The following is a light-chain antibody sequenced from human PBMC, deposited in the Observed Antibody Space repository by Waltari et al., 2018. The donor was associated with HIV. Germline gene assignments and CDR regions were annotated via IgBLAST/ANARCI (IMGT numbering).Light chain of an antibody. J-gene: IGKJ4*01. CDR3: QQAKNCPHT. Sequence: DVRMIQSPSFVSASVGDSVTIICRASQPIGSSLAWYQHKPGRAPSLLVYRAAALHTGVPARFIGNGSGIDFTLSIANLQAEDFATYYCQQAKNCPHTFGGGTRVQ. V-gene: IGKV1-12*01. CDR2: RAA. CDR1: QPIGSS.